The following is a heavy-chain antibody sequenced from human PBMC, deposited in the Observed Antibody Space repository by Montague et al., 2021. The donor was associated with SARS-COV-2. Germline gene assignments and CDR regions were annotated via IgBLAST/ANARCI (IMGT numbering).Heavy chain of an antibody. V-gene: IGHV6-1*01. CDR3: ARGAYHDLYYYYHGMDV. J-gene: IGHJ6*02. Sequence: CAISGDSVSSNSAAWNWIRQSPSRGLEWLGRTYYRSQWYEDYAVSVKGRITIKPDTSKNQFSPHLESVSPDDTALYYCARGAYHDLYYYYHGMDVWGRGTTVSVSS. D-gene: IGHD2-2*01. CDR2: TYYRSQWYE. CDR1: GDSVSSNSAA.